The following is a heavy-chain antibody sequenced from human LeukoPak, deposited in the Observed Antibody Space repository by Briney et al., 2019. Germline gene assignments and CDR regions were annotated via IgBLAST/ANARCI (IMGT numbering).Heavy chain of an antibody. CDR1: GFTFSSNW. D-gene: IGHD4-17*01. V-gene: IGHV3-74*01. CDR3: ATVTTSPSLDY. CDR2: IYSDGSDT. Sequence: PGGSLRLSCAASGFTFSSNWMHWVRQAPGKGLVWVSRIYSDGSDTTYADSVKGRFTISRDNAKNTLSLQMNSLRAEDTAVYYCATVTTSPSLDYWGQGTLVTVSS. J-gene: IGHJ4*02.